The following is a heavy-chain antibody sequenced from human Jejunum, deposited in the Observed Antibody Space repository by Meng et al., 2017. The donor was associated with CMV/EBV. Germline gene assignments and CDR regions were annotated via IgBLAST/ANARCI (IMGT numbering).Heavy chain of an antibody. V-gene: IGHV5-51*01. J-gene: IGHJ3*01. CDR1: YDFGNYW. D-gene: IGHD3-9*01. CDR3: ARPRNAYDNSGTFNV. Sequence: YDFGNYWVGWVRPLPGKGLEWMGLMSPGDSDIRYSPSFQGQVTMSADKSTNTAYLQWRSLQASDTAMYYCARPRNAYDNSGTFNVWGQGTMVTVSS. CDR2: MSPGDSDI.